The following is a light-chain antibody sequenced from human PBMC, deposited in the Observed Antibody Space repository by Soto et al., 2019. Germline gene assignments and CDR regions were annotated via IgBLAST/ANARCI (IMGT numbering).Light chain of an antibody. CDR1: QSVSSN. J-gene: IGKJ3*01. CDR2: GAS. CDR3: QQYNNWPPAFT. V-gene: IGKV3-15*01. Sequence: EIVMMQSPATLSVSPGERVTLSCRASQSVSSNLAWYQQKPGQAPRLLIYGASTRATGIPARFSGSGSGTEFTLTISSLQYEDSAVYFCQQYNNWPPAFTFGPGTKVDIK.